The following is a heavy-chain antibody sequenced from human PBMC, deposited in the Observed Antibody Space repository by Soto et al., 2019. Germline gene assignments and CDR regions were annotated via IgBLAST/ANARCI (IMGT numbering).Heavy chain of an antibody. CDR3: ASPVVVTAITDY. CDR1: GFTFSSYA. J-gene: IGHJ4*02. D-gene: IGHD2-21*02. V-gene: IGHV3-30-3*01. CDR2: ISYDGSNK. Sequence: QVQLVESGGGVVQPGRSLRLSCAASGFTFSSYAMHWVRQAPGKGLEWVAVISYDGSNKYYADSVKGRFTISRDNSTNTLYLQMNSLRAEDTAVYYCASPVVVTAITDYWGQGTLVTVSS.